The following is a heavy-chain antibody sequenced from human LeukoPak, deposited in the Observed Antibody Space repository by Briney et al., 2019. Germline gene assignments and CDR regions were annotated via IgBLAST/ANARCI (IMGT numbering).Heavy chain of an antibody. D-gene: IGHD2-2*01. CDR2: ISSSSSYI. J-gene: IGHJ4*02. Sequence: TGGSLRLSCAASGFTFSSYSMNWVRQAPGKGLEWVSSISSSSSYIYYADSVKGRFTISRDNARNSLYLQMNSLRAEDTAVYYCARELGYCSSTSCSNWGQGTLVTVSS. CDR1: GFTFSSYS. V-gene: IGHV3-21*01. CDR3: ARELGYCSSTSCSN.